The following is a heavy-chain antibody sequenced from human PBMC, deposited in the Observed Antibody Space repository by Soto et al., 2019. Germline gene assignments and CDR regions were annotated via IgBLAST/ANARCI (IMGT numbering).Heavy chain of an antibody. CDR3: ARASAVGSSKRGFEY. CDR2: ISNTGNT. Sequence: VQLQESGPRLVMPSETLSLSCTVSGGSIRGYYWNWIRQPPGRGLEWVGYISNTGNTNFNPSLKSRVSIQGDPSMNKVSLKLRAVTAEDTALYHCARASAVGSSKRGFEYWGQGPLVTVSS. CDR1: GGSIRGYY. V-gene: IGHV4-59*01. D-gene: IGHD2-2*01. J-gene: IGHJ4*02.